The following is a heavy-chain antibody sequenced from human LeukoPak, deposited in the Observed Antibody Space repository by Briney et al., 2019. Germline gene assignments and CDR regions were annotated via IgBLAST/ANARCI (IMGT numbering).Heavy chain of an antibody. CDR1: GFTFSNAL. J-gene: IGHJ6*02. CDR3: ARVSEDILTGYSYYYGMDV. D-gene: IGHD3-9*01. Sequence: TTGGSLRLSCAASGFTFSNALMSWVRQAPGKGLEWVGRIKSKTDGGTTDYADSVKGRFTISRDNAKNSLYLQMNSLRAEDTAVYYCARVSEDILTGYSYYYGMDVWGQGTTVTVSS. V-gene: IGHV3-15*01. CDR2: IKSKTDGGTT.